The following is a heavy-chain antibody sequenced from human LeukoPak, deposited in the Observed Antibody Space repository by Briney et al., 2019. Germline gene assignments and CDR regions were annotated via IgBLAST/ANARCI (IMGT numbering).Heavy chain of an antibody. CDR1: GFSLSTSGVG. CDR3: VHNDNWNWFDP. CDR2: LYWHDDK. J-gene: IGHJ5*02. Sequence: SGPTLANPTQPVTLTCTLSGFSLSTSGVGVGWIRQPPGKALEWLALLYWHDDKRYSPSLKSRPTLTKDTSKNQVVITMTNMDPVDTATYYCVHNDNWNWFDPWGQGTLVTVSS. V-gene: IGHV2-5*01. D-gene: IGHD3-9*01.